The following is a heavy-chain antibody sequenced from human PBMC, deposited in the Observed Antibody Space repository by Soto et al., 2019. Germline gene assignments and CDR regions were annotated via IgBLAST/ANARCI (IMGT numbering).Heavy chain of an antibody. V-gene: IGHV4-31*03. Sequence: SETLYLTCTVSGGSISSRGYYWSWIRQHPGKGLEWIGYIYYSGSTYYNPSLKSRVTISVDTSKNQFSLKLSSVTAADTAVYYCARVRGSSGYHDAFDIWGQGTMVT. CDR3: ARVRGSSGYHDAFDI. J-gene: IGHJ3*02. CDR1: GGSISSRGYY. D-gene: IGHD3-22*01. CDR2: IYYSGST.